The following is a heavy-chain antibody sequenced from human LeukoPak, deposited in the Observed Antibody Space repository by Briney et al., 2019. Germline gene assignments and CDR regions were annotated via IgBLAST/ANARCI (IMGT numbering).Heavy chain of an antibody. CDR3: ARDPWGDYVDY. D-gene: IGHD3-16*01. V-gene: IGHV4-30-4*01. CDR1: GGSISSGDYY. Sequence: SQTLSLTCTVSGGSISSGDYYWSWIRQPPGKGLEWIGYIYYSGSTYYNPSLESRVTISVDTSKNQFSLKLSSVTAADTAVYYCARDPWGDYVDYWGQGTLVTVSS. CDR2: IYYSGST. J-gene: IGHJ4*02.